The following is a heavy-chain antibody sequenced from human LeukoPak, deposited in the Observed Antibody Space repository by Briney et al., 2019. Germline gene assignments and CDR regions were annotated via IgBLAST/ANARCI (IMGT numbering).Heavy chain of an antibody. CDR1: GFTFSSYG. CDR2: ISYDGSNK. J-gene: IGHJ4*02. CDR3: AKAGYSSSWYVDY. D-gene: IGHD6-13*01. Sequence: GGSLRLSCAASGFTFSSYGMHWVRQAPGKGLEWVAVISYDGSNKYYADSVKGRFTISRDNSKNTLYLRMNSLRAEDTAVYYCAKAGYSSSWYVDYWGQGTLVTVSS. V-gene: IGHV3-30*18.